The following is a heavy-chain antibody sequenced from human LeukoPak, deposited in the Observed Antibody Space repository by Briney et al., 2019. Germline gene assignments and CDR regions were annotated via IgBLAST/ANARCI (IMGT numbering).Heavy chain of an antibody. J-gene: IGHJ6*02. CDR3: ARSGLDSRYYFGMDV. V-gene: IGHV4-59*01. Sequence: SETLSLTCTVSGGSITNSYWNWIRQSPGKGLEWIGYINYSGSTNYNPSLKRRVTISLDTSKSQFSLKLRSVTAADTAVYYCARSGLDSRYYFGMDVWGQGTTVTVSS. CDR1: GGSITNSY. D-gene: IGHD5-12*01. CDR2: INYSGST.